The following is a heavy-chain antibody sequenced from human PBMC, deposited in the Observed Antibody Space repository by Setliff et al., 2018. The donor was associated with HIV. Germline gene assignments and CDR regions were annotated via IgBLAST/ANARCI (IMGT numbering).Heavy chain of an antibody. CDR1: GGSFSGYY. CDR3: ARELGYPDY. D-gene: IGHD1-26*01. J-gene: IGHJ4*02. CDR2: INHSGST. V-gene: IGHV4-34*01. Sequence: SETLSLTCAVYGGSFSGYYWSWIRQPPGKGLEWIGEINHSGSTNYNTSLKSRVTISVATSKNQFSLKLSSVTAADTAVYYCARELGYPDYWGQGTLVTVSS.